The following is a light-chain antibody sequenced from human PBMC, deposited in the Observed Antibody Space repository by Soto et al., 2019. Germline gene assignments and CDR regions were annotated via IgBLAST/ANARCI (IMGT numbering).Light chain of an antibody. CDR3: QQYYSYPLI. V-gene: IGKV1-8*01. CDR1: QGISSY. J-gene: IGKJ2*01. CDR2: AAS. Sequence: AIRMTQSQSSLSASTGDRVTITCRASQGISSYLAWYQQKPGKAPKLLIYAASTLQSGVPSRFSGSGSGTDFTLTISCLQYEDCTTYYCQQYYSYPLIFGQVTKLEIK.